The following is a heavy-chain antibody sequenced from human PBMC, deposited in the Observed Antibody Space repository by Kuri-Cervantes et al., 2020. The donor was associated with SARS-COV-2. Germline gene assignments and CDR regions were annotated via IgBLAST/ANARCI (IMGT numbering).Heavy chain of an antibody. Sequence: GSLRLSCTVSGGSISSSSHYWSWIRQPPGKGLEWIGYIYYSGSTYYNPSLKSRVTISVDTSKNQFSLKLSSVTAADTAVYYCARIIVGATYYYYYYYMDVWGKGTTVTVSS. CDR1: GGSISSSSHY. J-gene: IGHJ6*03. V-gene: IGHV4-39*01. D-gene: IGHD1-26*01. CDR2: IYYSGST. CDR3: ARIIVGATYYYYYYYMDV.